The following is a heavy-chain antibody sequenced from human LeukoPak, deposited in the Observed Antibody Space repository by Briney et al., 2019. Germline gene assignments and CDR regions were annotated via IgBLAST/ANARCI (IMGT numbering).Heavy chain of an antibody. Sequence: SETLSLTCAVYGGSFSGYYWSWIRQPPGKGLEWIGYISHSGSTYYNPSLKSRVTISVDTSKNQFSLRLSSVTAADTAVYYCARLAGATINFDYWGQGTLVTVSS. V-gene: IGHV4-34*09. CDR3: ARLAGATINFDY. CDR2: ISHSGST. D-gene: IGHD2-15*01. J-gene: IGHJ4*02. CDR1: GGSFSGYY.